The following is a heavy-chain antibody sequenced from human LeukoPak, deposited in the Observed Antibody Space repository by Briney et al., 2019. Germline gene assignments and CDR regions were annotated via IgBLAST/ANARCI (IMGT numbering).Heavy chain of an antibody. CDR1: GFTFSSYA. J-gene: IGHJ4*02. CDR3: ARRGTSRSSYYFDY. Sequence: PGGSLRLSCAASGFTFSSYALHWVRQAPGKGLEWVSYISTSASTIYYADSVKGRFTSSRDNAKNSLYLQMNSLRAEDTAVYYCARRGTSRSSYYFDYWGQGILVTVSS. CDR2: ISTSASTI. V-gene: IGHV3-48*03.